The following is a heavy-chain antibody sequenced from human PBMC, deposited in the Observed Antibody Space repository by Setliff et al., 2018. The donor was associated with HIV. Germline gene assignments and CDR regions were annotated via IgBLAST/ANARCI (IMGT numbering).Heavy chain of an antibody. CDR1: GGSFSGYY. CDR3: ARGRSCSSSSCYLVYYYYYGMDV. CDR2: IIHTGST. V-gene: IGHV4-34*01. Sequence: SETLSLTCAVYGGSFSGYYWSWIRQPPGKGLEWIGEIIHTGSTNYNPPLKSRVTISVDTSKNQFSLRLSSVTAADTAVYYCARGRSCSSSSCYLVYYYYYGMDVWGHGSTVTVSS. D-gene: IGHD2-2*01. J-gene: IGHJ6*02.